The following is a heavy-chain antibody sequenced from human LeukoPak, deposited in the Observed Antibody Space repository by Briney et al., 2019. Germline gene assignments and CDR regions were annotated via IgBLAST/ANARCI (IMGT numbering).Heavy chain of an antibody. D-gene: IGHD3-22*01. CDR1: GGSISSYY. CDR3: ARLATPATYYYDSSGTTDAFDI. V-gene: IGHV4-59*08. CDR2: IYYSGST. J-gene: IGHJ3*02. Sequence: SETLSLTRTVSGGSISSYYWSWIRQPPGKGLEWIGYIYYSGSTNYNPSLKSRVTISVDTSKNQFSLKLSSVTAADTAVYYCARLATPATYYYDSSGTTDAFDIWGQGTMVTVSS.